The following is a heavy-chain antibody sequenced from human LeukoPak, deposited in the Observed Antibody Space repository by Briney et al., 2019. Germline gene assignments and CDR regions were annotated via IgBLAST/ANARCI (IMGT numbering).Heavy chain of an antibody. V-gene: IGHV3-9*01. J-gene: IGHJ4*02. Sequence: GRSLRLSCAASGFTFDDYAMHWVRQAPGTGLEWVSGISWNVGRIGYADYVMGRFAISRINAQNYLSLQMSSLRSKDTAFYYCAKGSGQYGTYVSSSLDYWGQRTLVTVSS. CDR3: AKGSGQYGTYVSSSLDY. CDR2: ISWNVGRI. D-gene: IGHD3-22*01. CDR1: GFTFDDYA.